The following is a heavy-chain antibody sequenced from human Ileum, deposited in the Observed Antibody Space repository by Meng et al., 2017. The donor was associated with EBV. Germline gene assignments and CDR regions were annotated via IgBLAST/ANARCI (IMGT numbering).Heavy chain of an antibody. CDR3: ARDGYSSGSD. D-gene: IGHD6-19*01. V-gene: IGHV4-61*08. CDR1: GGSVSSGGNY. CDR2: IYNSGST. J-gene: IGHJ4*02. Sequence: VPLQESGPGLVKPSATLSLTCSVSGGSVSSGGNYWSLIRQPPGKGLELICYIYNSGSTNYNPSLKSRVTISVDTSKNQFSLKLSSVTAADTAVYYCARDGYSSGSDWGQGTLVTVSS.